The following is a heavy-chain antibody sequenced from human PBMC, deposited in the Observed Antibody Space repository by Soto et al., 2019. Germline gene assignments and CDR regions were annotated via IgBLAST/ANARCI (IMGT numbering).Heavy chain of an antibody. CDR3: ARSNYSLGYCSSTSCYRGGDWFDP. CDR1: GGSISSGGYY. Sequence: SETLSLTCTVSGGSISSGGYYWSWIRQHPGKGLEWIGYIYYSGSTYYNPSLKSRVTISVDTSKNQFSLKLSSVTAADTAVYYCARSNYSLGYCSSTSCYRGGDWFDPWGQGTLVTVS. D-gene: IGHD2-2*02. CDR2: IYYSGST. J-gene: IGHJ5*02. V-gene: IGHV4-31*03.